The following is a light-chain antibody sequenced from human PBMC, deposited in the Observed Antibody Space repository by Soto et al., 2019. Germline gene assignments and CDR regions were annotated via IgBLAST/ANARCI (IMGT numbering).Light chain of an antibody. V-gene: IGKV3-20*01. CDR3: QQYRDYPWT. Sequence: ETVLTQSPGTLSLSPGDRATLSCRASQSVRSNYLAWYQQKPGQPPRLLIYNSSTRGTGLPARFSGSGSGTDFTLTISRLEPDDFALYYCQQYRDYPWTFGQGTKVEIK. CDR2: NSS. CDR1: QSVRSNY. J-gene: IGKJ1*01.